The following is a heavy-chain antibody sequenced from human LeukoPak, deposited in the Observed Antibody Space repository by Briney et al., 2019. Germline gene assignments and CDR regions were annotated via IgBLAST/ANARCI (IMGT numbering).Heavy chain of an antibody. J-gene: IGHJ4*02. D-gene: IGHD2-2*01. Sequence: GASVKVSCKAFGYTFITYYMHWVRQAPGQGLEWMGIINPSGGGTSHPQKFQGRVTMTRDTSTTTVYMELSSLRSEDTAVYYCARQKPSHILVVPSALDYWGRGTLVTVSS. CDR3: ARQKPSHILVVPSALDY. V-gene: IGHV1-46*01. CDR2: INPSGGGT. CDR1: GYTFITYY.